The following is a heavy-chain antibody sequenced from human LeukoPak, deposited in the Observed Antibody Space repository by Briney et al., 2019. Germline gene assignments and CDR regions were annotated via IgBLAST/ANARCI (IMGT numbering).Heavy chain of an antibody. J-gene: IGHJ4*02. V-gene: IGHV1-46*01. Sequence: WASVKVSCKASGYTFTSYYMHWVRRAPGQGLEWMGIINPSGGSTSYAQKFQGRVTLTRDTSFSTAYMELSSLTSDDTAVYYCAREYGSGAYYPLGYWGQGTLVTVSS. CDR3: AREYGSGAYYPLGY. D-gene: IGHD3-10*01. CDR1: GYTFTSYY. CDR2: INPSGGST.